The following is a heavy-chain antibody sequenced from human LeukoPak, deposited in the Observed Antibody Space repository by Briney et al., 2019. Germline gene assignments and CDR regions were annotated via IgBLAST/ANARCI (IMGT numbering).Heavy chain of an antibody. V-gene: IGHV3-49*04. D-gene: IGHD2-21*02. CDR2: IRSKAYGGTT. CDR3: TREGAYCGGDCYNDAFDI. CDR1: GFTFGDYA. J-gene: IGHJ3*02. Sequence: GRSLRLSCTASGFTFGDYAMSWVRQAPGKGLEWVGFIRSKAYGGTTEYAASVKGRFTISRADSKSIAYLQMNSLKTEDTAVYYCTREGAYCGGDCYNDAFDIWGQGTMVTVSS.